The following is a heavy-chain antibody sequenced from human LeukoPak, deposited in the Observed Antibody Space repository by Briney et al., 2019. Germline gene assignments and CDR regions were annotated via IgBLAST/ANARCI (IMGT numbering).Heavy chain of an antibody. CDR3: ARDPGEYSFDY. J-gene: IGHJ4*02. CDR1: GSSISSYY. Sequence: TAPETLSLTCTVSGSSISSYYWSWIRQPPGKGLEWIGYIYYSGSTNYNPSLKSRVTISVDTSKNQFSLKLSSVTAADRAVYYCARDPGEYSFDYWGQGTLVTVSS. V-gene: IGHV4-59*01. CDR2: IYYSGST. D-gene: IGHD3-10*01.